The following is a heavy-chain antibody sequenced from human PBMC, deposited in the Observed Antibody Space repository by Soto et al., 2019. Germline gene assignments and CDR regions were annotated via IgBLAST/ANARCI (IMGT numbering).Heavy chain of an antibody. J-gene: IGHJ4*02. D-gene: IGHD3-22*01. Sequence: QVQLVESGGGLVKPGGSLRLSCAASGFTFIDYYMSWIRQAPGKRLEWVSYISSSDSIIYYADSVKGRFTISRDNAKNSLYLQMNSLSAEATAVYYSARDLGYYDSSGYFDSWGQGTLVTVSS. CDR1: GFTFIDYY. CDR2: ISSSDSII. V-gene: IGHV3-11*01. CDR3: ARDLGYYDSSGYFDS.